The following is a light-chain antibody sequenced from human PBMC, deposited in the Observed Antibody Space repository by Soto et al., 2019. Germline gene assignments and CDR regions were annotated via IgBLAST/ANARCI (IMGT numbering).Light chain of an antibody. CDR2: DVN. V-gene: IGLV2-14*01. CDR3: SSYTGSSTFA. CDR1: SSDVGGYVY. Sequence: LTQPASVSGSPGQSITISCTGTSSDVGGYVYVSWYQQLPGKAPKLLIYDVNNRPSGVSHRFSGSKSGNTASLTISGLQAEDEADYYCSSYTGSSTFAFGTGTKVTVL. J-gene: IGLJ1*01.